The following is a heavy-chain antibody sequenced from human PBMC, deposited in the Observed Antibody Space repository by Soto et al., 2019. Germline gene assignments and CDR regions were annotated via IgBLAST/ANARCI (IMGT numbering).Heavy chain of an antibody. CDR2: INPNTGDT. CDR3: ARGGYSYGRNWFDP. D-gene: IGHD5-18*01. Sequence: GASVKVSFKASGGTFSSYAVSWVRQAPGQGLEWMGWINPNTGDTNYALKFQGWVTMTRDTSISTAYMELTRLKSDDTALYYCARGGYSYGRNWFDPWGQGTLVTVSS. J-gene: IGHJ5*02. V-gene: IGHV1-2*04. CDR1: GGTFSSYA.